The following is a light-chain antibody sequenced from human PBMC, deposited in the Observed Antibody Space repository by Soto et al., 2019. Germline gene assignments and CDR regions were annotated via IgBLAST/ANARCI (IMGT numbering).Light chain of an antibody. J-gene: IGKJ5*01. CDR1: QSVSKY. Sequence: EIVLTQSPATLSLSPGERATLSCRTSQSVSKYFAWYQQKPGRAPRLLIYYASSRATGIPARFIGSGSGTDFTLTISSLEPEDFAIYYCQQRSNWPITFGQGTRLEIK. V-gene: IGKV3-11*01. CDR2: YAS. CDR3: QQRSNWPIT.